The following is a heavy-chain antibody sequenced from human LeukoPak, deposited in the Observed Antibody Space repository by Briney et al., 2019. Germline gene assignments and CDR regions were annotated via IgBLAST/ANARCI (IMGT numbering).Heavy chain of an antibody. J-gene: IGHJ3*02. V-gene: IGHV3-11*04. Sequence: GGSLRLSCAASVFTFSDYYMSWIRQAPGKGLEWVSYISSSGSTIYYADSVKGRFTISRDNAKNSLYLQMNSLRAEDTAVYYCARAMSAWGVAFDIWGQGTMVTVSS. D-gene: IGHD3-16*01. CDR2: ISSSGSTI. CDR3: ARAMSAWGVAFDI. CDR1: VFTFSDYY.